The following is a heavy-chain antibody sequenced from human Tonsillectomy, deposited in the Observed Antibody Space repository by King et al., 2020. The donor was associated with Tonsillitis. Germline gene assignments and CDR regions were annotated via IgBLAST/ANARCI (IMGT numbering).Heavy chain of an antibody. J-gene: IGHJ4*02. D-gene: IGHD6-13*01. CDR1: GFTFDDYS. CDR2: ISWDGGST. V-gene: IGHV3-43*01. Sequence: VQLVESGGVVVQPGGSLRLSCAASGFTFDDYSMHWVRQAPGKGLEWVSLISWDGGSTNYADSVKGRFTISRDNITNSLYLQMNSLRTEDTALYYCAKARIASPYYFHYWGQGTLVTVSS. CDR3: AKARIASPYYFHY.